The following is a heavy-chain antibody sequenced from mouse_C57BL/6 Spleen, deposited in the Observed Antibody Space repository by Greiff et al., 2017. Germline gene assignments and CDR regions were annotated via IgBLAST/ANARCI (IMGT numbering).Heavy chain of an antibody. CDR2: IDPSDGNT. CDR1: GYTFTSYW. J-gene: IGHJ3*01. CDR3: ARSGYYGSSSAGFAY. D-gene: IGHD1-1*01. V-gene: IGHV1-69*01. Sequence: VQLQQPGAELVMPGASVKLSCKASGYTFTSYWMHWVKQRPGQGLEWIGEIDPSDGNTKYNQKFKGKATLTVDKSSSTAYMQLSSLTSEDSAVYYCARSGYYGSSSAGFAYWGQGTLVTVSA.